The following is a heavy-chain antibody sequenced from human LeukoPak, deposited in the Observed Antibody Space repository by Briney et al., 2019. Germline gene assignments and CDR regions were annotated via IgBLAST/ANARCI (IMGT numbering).Heavy chain of an antibody. V-gene: IGHV4-59*08. CDR1: GGSISSYY. J-gene: IGHJ6*02. Sequence: PSETLSLTCTVSGGSISSYYWSWIRQPPGKGLEWIGYIYYSGSTNHNPSLKRRVTISVDTSKNQLSLQLSSVTAADTAVYYCARGNFDDYYYYGMDVWGQGTTVTVSS. D-gene: IGHD3-9*01. CDR2: IYYSGST. CDR3: ARGNFDDYYYYGMDV.